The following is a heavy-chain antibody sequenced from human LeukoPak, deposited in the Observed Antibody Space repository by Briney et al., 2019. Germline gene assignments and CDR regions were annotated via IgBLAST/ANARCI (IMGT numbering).Heavy chain of an antibody. CDR3: ARESVAGLYYYYYYYMDV. V-gene: IGHV3-7*01. J-gene: IGHJ6*03. Sequence: QSGGSLRLSCAASGFTFSSYWMSWVRQAPGKGLEWVANIKQDGSEKYYVDSVKGRFTISRDNAKNSLYLQMNSLRAEDTAVYYCARESVAGLYYYYYYYMDVWGKGTTVTISS. CDR2: IKQDGSEK. D-gene: IGHD6-19*01. CDR1: GFTFSSYW.